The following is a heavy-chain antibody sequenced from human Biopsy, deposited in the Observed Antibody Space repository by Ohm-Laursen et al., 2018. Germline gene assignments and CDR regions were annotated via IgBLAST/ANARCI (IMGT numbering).Heavy chain of an antibody. J-gene: IGHJ5*02. Sequence: SSVKVSCKASGGSFSSYVISWVRQAPGQGLEWMGRIIPTFDTPTYAPDFQGRVTFTADKSTGTAHLDLSRLRSEDTAIYYCAGGAAKGNPYDHWGQGTLVTVSS. CDR3: AGGAAKGNPYDH. CDR1: GGSFSSYV. V-gene: IGHV1-69*06. D-gene: IGHD3-10*01. CDR2: IIPTFDTP.